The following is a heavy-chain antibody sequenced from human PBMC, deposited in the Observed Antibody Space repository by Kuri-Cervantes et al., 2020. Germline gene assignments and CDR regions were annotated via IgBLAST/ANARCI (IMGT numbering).Heavy chain of an antibody. J-gene: IGHJ4*02. CDR2: FDPEDGET. V-gene: IGHV1-24*01. D-gene: IGHD2-15*01. CDR3: AREGWPGETPDY. CDR1: GYTLTELS. Sequence: ASVKVSCKVSGYTLTELSMHWVRQAPGKGLEWMGGFDPEDGETIYAQKFQGRVTMTEDTSTSTAYMELRSLRSDDTAVYYCAREGWPGETPDYWGQGTLVTVSS.